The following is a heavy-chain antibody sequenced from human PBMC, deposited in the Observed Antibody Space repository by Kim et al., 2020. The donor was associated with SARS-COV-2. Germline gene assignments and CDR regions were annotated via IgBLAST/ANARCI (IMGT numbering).Heavy chain of an antibody. CDR2: MNPNSGNT. J-gene: IGHJ6*02. D-gene: IGHD3-10*01. V-gene: IGHV1-8*01. Sequence: ASVKVSCKASGYTFTSYDINWVRQATVQGLEWMGWMNPNSGNTGYAQKFQGRVTMTRNTSISTAYMELSSLRSEDTAVYYCARAPSLLWFGELLPYYYYGMDVWGQGTTVTVSS. CDR1: GYTFTSYD. CDR3: ARAPSLLWFGELLPYYYYGMDV.